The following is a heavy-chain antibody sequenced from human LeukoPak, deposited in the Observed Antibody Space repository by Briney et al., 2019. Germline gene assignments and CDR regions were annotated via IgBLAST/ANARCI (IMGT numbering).Heavy chain of an antibody. CDR1: GFTFSSYA. CDR2: ISGSGGGT. CDR3: AKTSGSYYSSVGYYFDY. Sequence: GGSLRLSCAASGFTFSSYAMSWVRQAPGKGLEWVSAISGSGGGTYYADSVKGRFTISRDNSKNTLYLQMNSLRAEDTAVYYCAKTSGSYYSSVGYYFDYWGQGTLVTVSS. V-gene: IGHV3-23*01. D-gene: IGHD3-10*01. J-gene: IGHJ4*02.